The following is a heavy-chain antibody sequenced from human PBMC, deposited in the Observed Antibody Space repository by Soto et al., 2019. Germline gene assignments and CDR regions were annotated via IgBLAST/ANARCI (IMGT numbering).Heavy chain of an antibody. Sequence: SETLPLTCTVSGGSLSSYDGSWIRQPPGKGLEWIGYIYYSGSTNYNPSLKSRVTISVDTSKNQFSLKLSSVTAADTAVYYCARSSGVVAAINVWGKGTTVPVSS. CDR3: ARSSGVVAAINV. J-gene: IGHJ6*04. CDR1: GGSLSSYD. V-gene: IGHV4-59*08. D-gene: IGHD2-15*01. CDR2: IYYSGST.